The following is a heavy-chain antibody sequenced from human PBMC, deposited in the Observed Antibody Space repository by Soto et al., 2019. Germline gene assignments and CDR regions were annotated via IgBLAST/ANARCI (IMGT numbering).Heavy chain of an antibody. Sequence: PGGSLRLSCAASGFTFSSYSMNWVRQAPGKGLEWVSYISSSSSTIYYADSVKGRFTISRDNAKNSLYLQMNSLRAEDTAVYYCATLRWPNDAFDIWGQGTMVTVSS. CDR3: ATLRWPNDAFDI. J-gene: IGHJ3*02. V-gene: IGHV3-48*01. CDR2: ISSSSSTI. CDR1: GFTFSSYS.